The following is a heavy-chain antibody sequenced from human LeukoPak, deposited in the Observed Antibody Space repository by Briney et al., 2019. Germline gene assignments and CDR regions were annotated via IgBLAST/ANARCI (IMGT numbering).Heavy chain of an antibody. Sequence: GGSLRLSCAASGFTFSSYAMTWVRQAPGKGLEWVSGISGSGISAYCADSVKGRFTISRDNSKNTLYLQMNSLRAEDTAVYYCAKPGAYYDSSGYWDYWGQGTLVTVSS. CDR3: AKPGAYYDSSGYWDY. J-gene: IGHJ4*02. CDR2: ISGSGISA. D-gene: IGHD3-22*01. CDR1: GFTFSSYA. V-gene: IGHV3-23*01.